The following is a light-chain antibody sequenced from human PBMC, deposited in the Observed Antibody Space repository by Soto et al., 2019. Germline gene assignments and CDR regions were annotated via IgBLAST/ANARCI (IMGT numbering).Light chain of an antibody. V-gene: IGKV1-27*01. J-gene: IGKJ2*01. CDR3: QHYHSYPYT. CDR1: QGIRHY. Sequence: DIQMTQSPSSLSASVGDRVTITCRASQGIRHYLAWYQQKPGKVPKLLIYEASNLQSGVPSRFRGGGSGTEFTLTISSLQPEDVATYYCQHYHSYPYTFGQGTKLEIK. CDR2: EAS.